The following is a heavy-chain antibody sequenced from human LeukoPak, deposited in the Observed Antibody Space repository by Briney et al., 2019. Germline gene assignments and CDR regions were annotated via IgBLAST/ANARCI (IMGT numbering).Heavy chain of an antibody. J-gene: IGHJ4*02. D-gene: IGHD3-3*01. CDR1: GFTFSSYE. Sequence: GGSLRLSCAASGFTFSSYEMNWVRQAPGKGLEWVSYISSSGSTIYYADSVKSRFTISRDNAKNSLYLQMNSLRAEDTAVYYCARGYDFWSGSFEKPYDYWGQGTLVTVSS. CDR3: ARGYDFWSGSFEKPYDY. V-gene: IGHV3-48*03. CDR2: ISSSGSTI.